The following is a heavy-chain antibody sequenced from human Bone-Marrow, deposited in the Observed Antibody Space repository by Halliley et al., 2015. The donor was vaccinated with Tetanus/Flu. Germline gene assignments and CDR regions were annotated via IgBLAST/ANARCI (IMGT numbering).Heavy chain of an antibody. Sequence: YIYYRGITYYNPSLKSRVTISIDTSMNQFSLSLTSVTAADTAVYFCARGPTIEVVIRDGGGMDVWGQGTTVTVSS. J-gene: IGHJ6*02. CDR2: IYYRGIT. CDR3: ARGPTIEVVIRDGGGMDV. V-gene: IGHV4-31*02. D-gene: IGHD3-22*01.